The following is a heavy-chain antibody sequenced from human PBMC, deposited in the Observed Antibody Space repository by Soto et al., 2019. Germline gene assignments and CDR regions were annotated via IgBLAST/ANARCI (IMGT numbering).Heavy chain of an antibody. V-gene: IGHV5-51*01. CDR1: GYSFTSYW. Sequence: GESLKISCKGSGYSFTSYWIGWGRQMPGKGLEWMGIIYPGDSDTRYSPSFQGQVTISADKSISTAYLQWSSLKASDTAMYYCARLIAARPALYYSCGMDVWGQGTTVTVSS. J-gene: IGHJ6*02. CDR2: IYPGDSDT. D-gene: IGHD6-6*01. CDR3: ARLIAARPALYYSCGMDV.